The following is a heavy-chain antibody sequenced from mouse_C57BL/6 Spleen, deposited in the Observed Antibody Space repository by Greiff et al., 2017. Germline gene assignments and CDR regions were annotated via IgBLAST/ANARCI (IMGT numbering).Heavy chain of an antibody. CDR3: ASDVDSSGYVPSAY. CDR2: INPYNGGT. Sequence: VQLQQSGPVLVKPGASVKMSCKASGYTFTDYYMNWVKQSHGKSLEWIGVINPYNGGTSYNQKFKGKATLTVDKSSSTAYMELNSLTSEDSAVYYCASDVDSSGYVPSAYWGQGTLVTVSA. D-gene: IGHD3-2*02. J-gene: IGHJ3*01. V-gene: IGHV1-19*01. CDR1: GYTFTDYY.